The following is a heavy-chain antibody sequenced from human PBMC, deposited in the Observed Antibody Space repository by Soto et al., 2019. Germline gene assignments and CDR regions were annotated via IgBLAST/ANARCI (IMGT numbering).Heavy chain of an antibody. D-gene: IGHD3-22*01. J-gene: IGHJ4*02. CDR3: ARQIYDSDTGPNFQYYFDS. CDR1: GYSFAGYW. V-gene: IGHV5-10-1*01. Sequence: GASLKISCKGSGYSFAGYWITWVRQKPGKGLEWMGRIDPSDSQTYYSPSFRGHVTISVTKSITTVFLQWSSLRASDTAMYYCARQIYDSDTGPNFQYYFDSWGQGTPVTVSS. CDR2: IDPSDSQT.